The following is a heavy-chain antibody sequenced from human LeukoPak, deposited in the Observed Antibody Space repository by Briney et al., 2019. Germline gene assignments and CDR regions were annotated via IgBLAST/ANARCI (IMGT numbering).Heavy chain of an antibody. CDR2: VSFDGRKT. J-gene: IGHJ6*02. CDR1: GFTFSSYG. V-gene: IGHV3-33*05. CDR3: VKRGGGDHGLDV. D-gene: IGHD2-21*02. Sequence: HPGGSLRLSCAASGFTFSSYGMHWVRQAPGKGPECVAVVSFDGRKTYYAGFAEGRFTISRDDSNNMVYLQMNSLRTEDTAVYHCVKRGGGDHGLDVWGQGTTVVVS.